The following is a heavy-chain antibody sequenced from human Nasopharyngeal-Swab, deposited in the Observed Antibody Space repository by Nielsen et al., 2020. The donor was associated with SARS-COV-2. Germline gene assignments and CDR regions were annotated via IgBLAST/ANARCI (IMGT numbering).Heavy chain of an antibody. D-gene: IGHD2-15*01. Sequence: SEILSLTCTVSGGSISSGGYYWSWIRQHPGKGLEWIGYIYYSGSTYYNPSLKSRVTISVDTSKNQFSLKLSSVTAADTAVYYCAREDSLGYCSGGSCYDNWFDPWGQGTLVTVSS. J-gene: IGHJ5*02. CDR1: GGSISSGGYY. V-gene: IGHV4-31*03. CDR3: AREDSLGYCSGGSCYDNWFDP. CDR2: IYYSGST.